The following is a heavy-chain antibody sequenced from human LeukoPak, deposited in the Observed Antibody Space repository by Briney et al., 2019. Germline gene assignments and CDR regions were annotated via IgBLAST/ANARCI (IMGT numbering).Heavy chain of an antibody. J-gene: IGHJ4*02. CDR2: ISRSSDYI. CDR1: GFTFSSHN. V-gene: IGHV3-21*01. CDR3: AREELSY. D-gene: IGHD1-26*01. Sequence: GGSLRLSCAASGFTFSSHNMNWVRQAPGKGLEWVSSISRSSDYIYYADSVKGRFTISRDNAKNSLYLQMNSLRAEDTAVYYCAREELSYWGQGTLVTVSS.